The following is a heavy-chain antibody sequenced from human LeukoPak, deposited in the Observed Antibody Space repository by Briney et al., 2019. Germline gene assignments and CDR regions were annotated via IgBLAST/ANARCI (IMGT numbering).Heavy chain of an antibody. CDR2: IKSKTDGGQT. J-gene: IGHJ4*02. D-gene: IGHD3-9*01. CDR1: GFTFSNAW. CDR3: TTPYYDILTGH. V-gene: IGHV3-15*01. Sequence: GGSLRLSCAASGFTFSNAWMSWVRQAPGEGLEWVGRIKSKTDGGQTDYAAPVKGRFTISRNDSKNTLYLQMNSLKTEDTAVYYCTTPYYDILTGHWGQGTLVTVSS.